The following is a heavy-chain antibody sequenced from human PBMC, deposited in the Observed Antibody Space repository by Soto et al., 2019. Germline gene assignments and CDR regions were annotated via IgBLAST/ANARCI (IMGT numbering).Heavy chain of an antibody. Sequence: SETLSLTCTVSGGSISSYYWSWLRHPPGKGLEWIAYMYYSGNTNYNPSLKSRVTMAVDTSKRQFSLKPRSVTAADTAVYYCATLDTPFAFDVWGQGAMVTVSS. CDR1: GGSISSYY. CDR2: MYYSGNT. CDR3: ATLDTPFAFDV. J-gene: IGHJ3*01. D-gene: IGHD5-18*01. V-gene: IGHV4-59*01.